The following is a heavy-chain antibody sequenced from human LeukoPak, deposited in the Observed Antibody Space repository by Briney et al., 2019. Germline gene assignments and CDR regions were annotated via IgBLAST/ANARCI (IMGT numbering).Heavy chain of an antibody. D-gene: IGHD3-10*01. V-gene: IGHV3-30-3*01. CDR1: GFTFSNFG. Sequence: PGGSLRLSCAASGFTFSNFGLHWVRQAPGKGLDWVAYVSDDGRRKYYADSVKGRFTISRDSSKNTLDLQMNSLKPEDTAVYYCAREVDRWFGAPHYFDYWGQGTLVTVSS. CDR3: AREVDRWFGAPHYFDY. CDR2: VSDDGRRK. J-gene: IGHJ4*02.